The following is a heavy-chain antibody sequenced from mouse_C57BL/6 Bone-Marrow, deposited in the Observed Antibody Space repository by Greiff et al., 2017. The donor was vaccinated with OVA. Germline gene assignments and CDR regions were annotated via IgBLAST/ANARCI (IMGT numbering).Heavy chain of an antibody. V-gene: IGHV14-4*01. J-gene: IGHJ2*01. D-gene: IGHD2-1*01. CDR2: IDPENGDT. Sequence: VQLKESGAELVRPGASVKLSCTASGFNIKDDYMHWVKQRPEQGLEWIGWIDPENGDTEYASKFQGKATITADTSSNTAYLQLSSLTSEDTAVYYCTNGKGFDYWGQGTTRTVSS. CDR1: GFNIKDDY. CDR3: TNGKGFDY.